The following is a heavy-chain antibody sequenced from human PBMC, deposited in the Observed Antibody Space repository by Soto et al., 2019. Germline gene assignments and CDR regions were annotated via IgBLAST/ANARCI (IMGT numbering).Heavy chain of an antibody. CDR2: IYYSGST. J-gene: IGHJ3*02. V-gene: IGHV4-59*01. Sequence: QVQLQESGPGLVKPSETLSLTCTVSGGSISSYYWSWIRQPPGKGLEWMGYIYYSGSTNSNPSLKSRVTISVDTSKNQFALKLSSVTAADTAVYYCARILRGVTVSDAFDIWGQGTMVTVSS. CDR1: GGSISSYY. D-gene: IGHD4-17*01. CDR3: ARILRGVTVSDAFDI.